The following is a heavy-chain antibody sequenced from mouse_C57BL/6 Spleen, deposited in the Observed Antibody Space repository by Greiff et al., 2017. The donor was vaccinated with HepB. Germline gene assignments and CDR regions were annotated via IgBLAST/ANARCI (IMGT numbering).Heavy chain of an antibody. Sequence: QVQLKQPGAELVKPGASVKLSCKASGYTFTSYWMHWVKQRPGQGLEWIGMIHPNSGSTNYNEKFKSKATLTVDKSSSTAYMQLSSLTSEDSAVYYCARRPGSSSDYWGQGTTLTVSS. CDR3: ARRPGSSSDY. CDR2: IHPNSGST. J-gene: IGHJ2*01. V-gene: IGHV1-64*01. CDR1: GYTFTSYW. D-gene: IGHD1-1*01.